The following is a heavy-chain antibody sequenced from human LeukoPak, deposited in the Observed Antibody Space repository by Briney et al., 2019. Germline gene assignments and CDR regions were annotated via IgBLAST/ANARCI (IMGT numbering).Heavy chain of an antibody. CDR1: RFTFSSYS. D-gene: IGHD5-24*01. V-gene: IGHV3-21*01. J-gene: IGHJ5*02. Sequence: PGGSLRLSCAASRFTFSSYSMSWVRQAPGKGLEWVSSIRSGSGYIYYADSVKGRFTISRDNAKNSLYLQMNSLRAEDTAVYYCARDYQLGRAWFDPWGQGTLIAVSS. CDR2: IRSGSGYI. CDR3: ARDYQLGRAWFDP.